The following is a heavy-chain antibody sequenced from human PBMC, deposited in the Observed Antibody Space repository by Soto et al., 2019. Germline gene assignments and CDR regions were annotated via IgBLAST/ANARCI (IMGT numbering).Heavy chain of an antibody. J-gene: IGHJ4*02. CDR3: ARAGATTELDY. V-gene: IGHV3-11*06. CDR2: ISSSSSYT. D-gene: IGHD1-26*01. Sequence: GGSLRLSCAASGFTFSDYYMSWIRQAPGKGLEWVSYISSSSSYTNYADSVKGRLTISRDNAKNSLYLQMNSLRAEDTAVYYCARAGATTELDYWGQGTLVTVSS. CDR1: GFTFSDYY.